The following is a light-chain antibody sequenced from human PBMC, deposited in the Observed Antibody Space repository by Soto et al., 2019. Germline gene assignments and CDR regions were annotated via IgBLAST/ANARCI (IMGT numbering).Light chain of an antibody. CDR3: QQYGSSPPIT. CDR1: QSVSSY. J-gene: IGKJ5*01. V-gene: IGKV3-20*01. CDR2: DAS. Sequence: CPVALSFSPGERAALSCRASQSVSSYLAWYQQKPGQAPRLLIYDASNRATGIPARFSGSGSGTDFTLTISRLEPEDFAVYYCQQYGSSPPITFGQGTRLEI.